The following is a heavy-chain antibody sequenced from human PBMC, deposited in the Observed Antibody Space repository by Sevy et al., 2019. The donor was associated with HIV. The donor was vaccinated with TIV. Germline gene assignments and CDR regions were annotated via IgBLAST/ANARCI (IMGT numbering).Heavy chain of an antibody. Sequence: GGSLRLSCAASGFTFSDHYMEWVRQAPGKGLEWVGRTRNKADSYTTEYAAPVKGRFTISRDDSKNSLYLQMNSLKTEETAVYYCATHAGIAAGGRVFDYWGQGSLVTVSS. D-gene: IGHD6-13*01. V-gene: IGHV3-72*01. CDR3: ATHAGIAAGGRVFDY. CDR1: GFTFSDHY. CDR2: TRNKADSYTT. J-gene: IGHJ4*02.